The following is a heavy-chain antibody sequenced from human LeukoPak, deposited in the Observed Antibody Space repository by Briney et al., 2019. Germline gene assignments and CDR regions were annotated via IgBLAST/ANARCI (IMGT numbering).Heavy chain of an antibody. D-gene: IGHD4-11*01. CDR2: IKQDGSVK. CDR3: AKGVGQQLPFDY. V-gene: IGHV3-7*04. CDR1: GFTFSSYW. Sequence: GGSLRLSCAASGFTFSSYWMSWVRQAPGEGLEWVANIKQDGSVKNYVDSVKGRFTISRDNAKNSLYLQMNSLRSEDTAMFYCAKGVGQQLPFDYWGQGTLVTVSS. J-gene: IGHJ4*02.